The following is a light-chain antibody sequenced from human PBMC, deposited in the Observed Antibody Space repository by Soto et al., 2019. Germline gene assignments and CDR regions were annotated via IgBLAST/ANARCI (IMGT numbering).Light chain of an antibody. Sequence: QSVLTQPPSASGTPGQRVTISCSGSSSDFGSSTVNWYQQLPGTAPRLLIYSNNQRPSGVPDRFSGSKSGTSASLAISGLRSEDEGDYYCASWDDSPNGLYVFGTGTKLTVL. V-gene: IGLV1-44*01. CDR3: ASWDDSPNGLYV. CDR1: SSDFGSST. J-gene: IGLJ1*01. CDR2: SNN.